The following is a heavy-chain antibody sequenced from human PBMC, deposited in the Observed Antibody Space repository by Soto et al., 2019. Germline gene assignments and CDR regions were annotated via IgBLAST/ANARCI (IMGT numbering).Heavy chain of an antibody. Sequence: QVQLVQSGAEEKKPGASVKVSGKASGYTFTSYAMHWVRQAPGQRLERMGWINAGNGNTKYSQKFQGRVTITRDTSASTAYMELSSLRSEDTAVYYCARVLVGATPVDYWGQGTLVTVSS. CDR2: INAGNGNT. J-gene: IGHJ4*02. CDR1: GYTFTSYA. V-gene: IGHV1-3*05. CDR3: ARVLVGATPVDY. D-gene: IGHD1-26*01.